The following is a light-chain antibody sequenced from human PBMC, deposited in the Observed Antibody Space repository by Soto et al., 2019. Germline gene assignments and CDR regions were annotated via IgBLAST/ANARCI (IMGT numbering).Light chain of an antibody. V-gene: IGLV1-47*02. J-gene: IGLJ3*02. CDR1: SSNIGSNY. CDR3: AAWDGSLSAWM. CDR2: GSN. Sequence: QSVLTQPPSASGTPGQRVTISCSGSSSNIGSNYVYWYQQLTGTAPKLLIDGSNQRPSGVPDRFSGSKSGTSASLVISGLRSEDEADYYCAAWDGSLSAWMFGGGTKLTVL.